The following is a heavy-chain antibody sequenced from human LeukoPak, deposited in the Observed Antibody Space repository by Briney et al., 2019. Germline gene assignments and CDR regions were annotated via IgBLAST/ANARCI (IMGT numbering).Heavy chain of an antibody. CDR1: GYSISSGYY. CDR3: ARTSPEYYFDY. CDR2: IYTSGST. J-gene: IGHJ4*02. V-gene: IGHV4-4*07. Sequence: SETLSLTCAVSGYSISSGYYWSWIRQPAGKGLEWIGRIYTSGSTNYNPSLKSRVTMSVDTSKNQFSLKLSSVTAADTAVYYCARTSPEYYFDYWGQGTLVTVSS.